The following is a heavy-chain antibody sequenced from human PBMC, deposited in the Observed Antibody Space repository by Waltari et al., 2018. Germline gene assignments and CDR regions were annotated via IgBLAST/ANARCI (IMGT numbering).Heavy chain of an antibody. CDR2: IYYSGST. D-gene: IGHD1-26*01. CDR3: XRRGAXYXXDI. J-gene: IGHJ3*02. CDR1: GGSISSYF. V-gene: IGHV4-59*08. Sequence: VQLQESGPXLVKPSXXLSLTCTVSGGSISSYFWSWIRQPPGTGLEWIGYIYYSGSTNXXPSLKSRATXXVDTSKNQFSLKLSSVXXXDTAXYXXXRRGAXYXXDIWGQXXXXXVSS.